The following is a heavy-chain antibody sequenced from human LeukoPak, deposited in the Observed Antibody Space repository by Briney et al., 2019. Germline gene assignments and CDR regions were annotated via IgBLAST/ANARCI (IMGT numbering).Heavy chain of an antibody. CDR3: ATDGYYGDYVLDY. Sequence: PGGSLRLSCAASGFTFSSYSMNWVRQAPGKGLEWVSSISSSSSYIYYADSVKGRFTISRDNAKNSLYLQMNSLRAEDTAVYYCATDGYYGDYVLDYWGQGTLVTVSS. J-gene: IGHJ4*02. D-gene: IGHD4-17*01. CDR1: GFTFSSYS. CDR2: ISSSSSYI. V-gene: IGHV3-21*04.